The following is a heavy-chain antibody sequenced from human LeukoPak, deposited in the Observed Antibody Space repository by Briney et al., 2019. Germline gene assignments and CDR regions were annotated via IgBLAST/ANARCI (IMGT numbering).Heavy chain of an antibody. V-gene: IGHV3-48*03. CDR2: ISSSGSTI. Sequence: QHRRSFKPSYPAPGLTSHTHEMNWLRHAPRKGIQFVSYISSSGSTIYYADSVKGRFIISRDNAKNSLYLQMNSLRAEDTAVYYCARVRRGSGSYKFDSWGQGTLVTVSS. D-gene: IGHD3-10*01. CDR1: GLTSHTHE. J-gene: IGHJ4*02. CDR3: ARVRRGSGSYKFDS.